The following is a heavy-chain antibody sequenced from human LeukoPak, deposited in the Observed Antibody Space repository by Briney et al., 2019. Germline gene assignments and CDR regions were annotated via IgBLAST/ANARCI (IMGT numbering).Heavy chain of an antibody. CDR3: AKGSYGSGSYVDY. V-gene: IGHV3-9*01. D-gene: IGHD3-10*01. CDR2: ISWNSGYI. J-gene: IGHJ4*02. CDR1: GFTFDDYA. Sequence: GGSLRLSCAASGFTFDDYAMHWVRQAPGKGLEWVSGISWNSGYIVYEDSVKGRFTISRDKAKNSLYLQMNSLRAEDTALYYCAKGSYGSGSYVDYWGQGTLITVSS.